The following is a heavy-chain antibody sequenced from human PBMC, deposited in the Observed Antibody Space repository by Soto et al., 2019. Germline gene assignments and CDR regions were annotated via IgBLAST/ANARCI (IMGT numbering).Heavy chain of an antibody. D-gene: IGHD6-6*01. J-gene: IGHJ4*02. CDR1: GFSLSTSGMC. V-gene: IGHV2-70*01. Sequence: SGPTLVNPTQTLTLTCTFSGFSLSTSGMCVSWIRQPPGKALEWLALIDWDDDKYYSTSLKTRLTISKDTSKNQVVLTMTNMDPVDTATYYCARSIAARPRTQSFDYWGQGTLVTVSS. CDR3: ARSIAARPRTQSFDY. CDR2: IDWDDDK.